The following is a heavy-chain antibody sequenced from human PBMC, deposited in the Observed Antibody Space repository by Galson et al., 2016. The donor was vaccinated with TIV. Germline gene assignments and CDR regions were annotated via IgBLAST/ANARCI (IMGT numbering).Heavy chain of an antibody. D-gene: IGHD3-9*01. Sequence: SLRLSCAASGFTFSAYNMVWVRQAPGKGLQWISFIDASANALSYADSVRGRFTVSRSNAKKSIFLQMHSLRDEDTAVYFCAREGILTGHPVNLFDRWGQGTLVTVSS. CDR3: AREGILTGHPVNLFDR. V-gene: IGHV3-48*02. J-gene: IGHJ4*02. CDR1: GFTFSAYN. CDR2: IDASANAL.